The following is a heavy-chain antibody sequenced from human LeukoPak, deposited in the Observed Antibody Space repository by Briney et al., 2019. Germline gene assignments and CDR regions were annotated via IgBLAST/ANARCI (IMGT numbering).Heavy chain of an antibody. V-gene: IGHV4-59*01. Sequence: SETLSLTCTVSGGSISNYYWSWIRQPPGKGLEWIGYIYYSGNTNYNPSLKSRVTILVDTSKNQFSLKLSSVTAADTAVYYCARVFPEVNYYYYGMDVWGQGTTVTVSS. D-gene: IGHD2/OR15-2a*01. CDR1: GGSISNYY. J-gene: IGHJ6*02. CDR2: IYYSGNT. CDR3: ARVFPEVNYYYYGMDV.